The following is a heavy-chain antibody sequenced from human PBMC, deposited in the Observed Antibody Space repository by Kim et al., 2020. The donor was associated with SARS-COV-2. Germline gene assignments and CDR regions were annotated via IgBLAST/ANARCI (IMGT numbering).Heavy chain of an antibody. V-gene: IGHV4-59*08. CDR1: GGSISSYF. Sequence: SETLSLTCTVSGGSISSYFWSWIRQPPGKGLEWIGYINYAGNSNYSPSLKSRVTISVDTSNDQISLKLTSVTAADTDVYYCARWEGGSFYGYWGQGNLVT. J-gene: IGHJ4*02. CDR2: INYAGNS. D-gene: IGHD1-26*01. CDR3: ARWEGGSFYGY.